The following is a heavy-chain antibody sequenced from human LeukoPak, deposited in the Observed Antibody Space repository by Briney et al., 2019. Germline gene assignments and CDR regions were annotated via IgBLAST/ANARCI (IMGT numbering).Heavy chain of an antibody. J-gene: IGHJ5*02. CDR3: ARGENYFDP. Sequence: SETLSLTCTVSGGSISTYKWSWIRQPAGRGLEWIGRVFTSGSTNYNPSLKSRVTMSLDTPENQFSLKLSSVTAADTAVYYCARGENYFDPWGQGTLVTVSS. CDR1: GGSISTYK. D-gene: IGHD4-17*01. V-gene: IGHV4-4*07. CDR2: VFTSGST.